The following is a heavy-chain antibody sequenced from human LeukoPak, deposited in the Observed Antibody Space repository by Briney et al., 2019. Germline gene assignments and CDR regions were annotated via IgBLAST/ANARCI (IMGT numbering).Heavy chain of an antibody. D-gene: IGHD1-26*01. V-gene: IGHV3-21*01. J-gene: IGHJ4*02. Sequence: GGSLRLSCAASGFTFSSYSMNWVRQAPGKGLEWVSFISSSSSYIYYADSVKGRFTISRDNAKKSMYLQMNSLRAEDTAVYYCARATSVGATVGSSNYWGQGTLVTVSS. CDR1: GFTFSSYS. CDR3: ARATSVGATVGSSNY. CDR2: ISSSSSYI.